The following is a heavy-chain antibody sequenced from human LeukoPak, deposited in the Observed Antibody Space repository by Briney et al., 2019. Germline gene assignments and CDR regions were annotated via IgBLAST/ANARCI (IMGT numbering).Heavy chain of an antibody. V-gene: IGHV1-2*02. CDR1: GYTFTGYY. J-gene: IGHJ5*02. CDR2: INPNSGGT. D-gene: IGHD2-15*01. Sequence: ASVKVSCKASGYTFTGYYMHWVRQAPGQGLEWMGWINPNSGGTNHAQKFQGRVTMTRDTSISTAYMELSRLRSVDTAVYYCARDWWYSNWFDPWGQGTLVTVSS. CDR3: ARDWWYSNWFDP.